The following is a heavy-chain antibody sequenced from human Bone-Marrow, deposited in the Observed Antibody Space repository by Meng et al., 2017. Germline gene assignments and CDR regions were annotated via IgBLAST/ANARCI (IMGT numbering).Heavy chain of an antibody. CDR2: INHSGST. D-gene: IGHD1-1*01. J-gene: IGHJ1*01. Sequence: QVQLQHGGPCLWSTSGTVSCLWAFYGGCISGYYWSWIGRAPGKGLEWIGEINHSGSTNYNPSLERRVTISVDTSKNQFSLKLSSVTAADTAVYYCARGTRPLLFQHWGQGTLVTVSS. V-gene: IGHV4-34*01. CDR3: ARGTRPLLFQH. CDR1: GGCISGYY.